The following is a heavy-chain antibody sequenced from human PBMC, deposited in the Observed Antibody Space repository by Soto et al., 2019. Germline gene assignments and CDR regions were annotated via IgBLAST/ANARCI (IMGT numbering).Heavy chain of an antibody. J-gene: IGHJ4*02. D-gene: IGHD4-17*01. V-gene: IGHV3-30*18. Sequence: PGGSLRLSCAASGFTFSSYGMHWVRQDPGKGLEWVAVISYDGSNKYYADSVKGRFTISRDNSENTLYLQMNSLRAEDTAVYYCEKDHNTVTVEYYFDYWGQGTLVTVSS. CDR2: ISYDGSNK. CDR3: EKDHNTVTVEYYFDY. CDR1: GFTFSSYG.